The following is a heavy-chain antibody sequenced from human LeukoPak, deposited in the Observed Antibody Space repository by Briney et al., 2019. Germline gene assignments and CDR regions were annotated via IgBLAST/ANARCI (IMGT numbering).Heavy chain of an antibody. D-gene: IGHD2-2*01. Sequence: GGSLRLSCAASGFTFSSYWMHWVRQAPGKGLEWVSYISSSSSTIYYADSVKGRFTISRDNAKNSLYLQMNSLRAEDTAVYYCARGTVVVPAAMRYYYYMDVWGKGTTVTISS. CDR1: GFTFSSYW. CDR2: ISSSSSTI. J-gene: IGHJ6*03. V-gene: IGHV3-48*04. CDR3: ARGTVVVPAAMRYYYYMDV.